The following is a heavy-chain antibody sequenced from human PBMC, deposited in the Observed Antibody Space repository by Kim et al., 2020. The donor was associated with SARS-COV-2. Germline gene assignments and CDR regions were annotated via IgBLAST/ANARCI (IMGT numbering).Heavy chain of an antibody. CDR3: ARDQAAAGGIYYYYYGMDV. D-gene: IGHD6-13*01. CDR1: GYTFTSYY. J-gene: IGHJ6*02. Sequence: ASVKVSCKASGYTFTSYYMHWVRQAPGQGLEWMGIINPSGGSTSYAQKFQGRVTMTRDTSTSTVYMELSSLRSEDTAVYYCARDQAAAGGIYYYYYGMDVWGQGTTVTVSS. CDR2: INPSGGST. V-gene: IGHV1-46*01.